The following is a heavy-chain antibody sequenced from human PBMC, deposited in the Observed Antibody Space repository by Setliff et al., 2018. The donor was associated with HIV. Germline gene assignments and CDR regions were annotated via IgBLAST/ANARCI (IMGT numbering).Heavy chain of an antibody. CDR2: ITYSGSA. Sequence: SETLSLTCAVYGGSFSHGYWNWIRQPPGKGLEWIGYITYSGSAYYNPSLKSRVTISIDTSNNQISLRLSSVTAADTAMYYCVRDDYGYNGKGFDYWGPGTLVTVSS. V-gene: IGHV4-30-4*08. CDR1: GGSFSHGY. J-gene: IGHJ4*02. D-gene: IGHD4-17*01. CDR3: VRDDYGYNGKGFDY.